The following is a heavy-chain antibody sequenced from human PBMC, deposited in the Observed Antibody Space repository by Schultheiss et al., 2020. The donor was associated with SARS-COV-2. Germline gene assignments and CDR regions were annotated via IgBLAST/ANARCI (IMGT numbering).Heavy chain of an antibody. J-gene: IGHJ4*02. CDR1: GGSFSGYY. CDR2: INHSGRT. Sequence: SETLSLTCAVYGGSFSGYYWSWIRQPPGKGLEWIGEINHSGRTNSNPSLKSRVTISVDTSKNQFSLKLSSVTAADTAVYYCARHGSSRYYLDYWGQGTLVTVSS. V-gene: IGHV4-34*01. CDR3: ARHGSSRYYLDY. D-gene: IGHD3-16*02.